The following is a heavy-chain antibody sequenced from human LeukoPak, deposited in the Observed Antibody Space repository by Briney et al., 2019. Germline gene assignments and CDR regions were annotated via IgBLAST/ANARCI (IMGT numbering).Heavy chain of an antibody. D-gene: IGHD3-3*01. V-gene: IGHV3-49*03. CDR2: IRSRAYGGTT. CDR1: GFTFGDYA. J-gene: IGHJ4*02. Sequence: GGSLRLSCTASGFTFGDYAMSWFRQAPGKGLEWVGFIRSRAYGGTTEYAAPVKGRFTISRDDSKSIAYLQMNSLKTEDTAVYYCSRRIDFWSGSGHFDYWGQGTLVTVSS. CDR3: SRRIDFWSGSGHFDY.